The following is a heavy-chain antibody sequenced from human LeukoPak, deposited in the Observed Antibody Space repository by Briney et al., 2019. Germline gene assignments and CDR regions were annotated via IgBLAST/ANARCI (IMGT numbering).Heavy chain of an antibody. Sequence: SETLSLTCTVSGGSISSYYWSWIRQPPGKGLEWIGYIYYSGSTNYNPSLKSRVTISVDTSKNQFSLKLSSVTAADTAVYYCARGLLYDSSGYYPDAFDIWGQGTMVTVSS. CDR3: ARGLLYDSSGYYPDAFDI. J-gene: IGHJ3*02. V-gene: IGHV4-59*08. CDR2: IYYSGST. D-gene: IGHD3-22*01. CDR1: GGSISSYY.